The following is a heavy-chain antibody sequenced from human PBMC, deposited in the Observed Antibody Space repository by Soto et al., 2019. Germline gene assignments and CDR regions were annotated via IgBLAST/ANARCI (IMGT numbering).Heavy chain of an antibody. D-gene: IGHD2-15*01. Sequence: PSATLPLPCTVSSGFLRSGGYYWNWIRQHPVQGLEWIGYIYFTGITYSTPSLKSRVTLSVDTSKSQFSLELRSVTAADTAIYYCAIALPYHKVNWFDRWGPGGGVTVDS. J-gene: IGHJ5*02. CDR2: IYFTGIT. CDR3: AIALPYHKVNWFDR. V-gene: IGHV4-31*03. CDR1: SGFLRSGGYY.